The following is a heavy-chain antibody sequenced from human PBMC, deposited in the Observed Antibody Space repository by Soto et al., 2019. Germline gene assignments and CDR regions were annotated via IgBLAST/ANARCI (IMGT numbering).Heavy chain of an antibody. V-gene: IGHV3-23*01. Sequence: EVQLLESGGGLVQPGGSLRLSCAASGFTFSHYAMTWVRQAPGKGLEWVSSISGSGDMTYYADSVKGRFTISRDNSKNTVYLQMNSLRAGDAALYYCAKENIVVVTSGDFDYWGQGTLVTVSS. CDR2: ISGSGDMT. CDR3: AKENIVVVTSGDFDY. J-gene: IGHJ4*02. D-gene: IGHD2-21*02. CDR1: GFTFSHYA.